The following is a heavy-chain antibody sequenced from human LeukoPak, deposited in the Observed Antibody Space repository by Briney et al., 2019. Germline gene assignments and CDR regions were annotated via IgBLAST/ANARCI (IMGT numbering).Heavy chain of an antibody. V-gene: IGHV4-30-4*01. Sequence: PSETLSLTCTVSGGSLSSGDYYWSWIRQPPGKGXXWIGYIYYSGSTYYNPSLKSRVTISVDTSKNQFSLKLSSVTAADTAVYYCARERNKRQFDPWGQGTLVTVSS. CDR3: ARERNKRQFDP. J-gene: IGHJ5*02. CDR1: GGSLSSGDYY. CDR2: IYYSGST.